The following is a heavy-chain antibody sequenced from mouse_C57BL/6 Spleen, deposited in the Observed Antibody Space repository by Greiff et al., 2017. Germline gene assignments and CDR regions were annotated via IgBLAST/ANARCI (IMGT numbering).Heavy chain of an antibody. CDR1: GYTFTSYN. Sequence: LQQSGAELVRPGASVKMSCKASGYTFTSYNMHWVKQTPRQGLEWIGAIYPGNGDTSYNQKFKGKATLTVDKSSSTAYMQLSSLTSEASAVYFCARLGITTVVATDDYWGQGTTLTVSS. CDR2: IYPGNGDT. J-gene: IGHJ2*01. CDR3: ARLGITTVVATDDY. V-gene: IGHV1-12*01. D-gene: IGHD1-1*01.